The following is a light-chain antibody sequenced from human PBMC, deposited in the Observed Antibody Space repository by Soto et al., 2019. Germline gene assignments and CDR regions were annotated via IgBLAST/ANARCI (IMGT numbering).Light chain of an antibody. CDR2: GAS. Sequence: IRMTQYPSSLSASVRDRFTMSCRASESMSNCLAWYQQKPGKAPKLLISGASSLQSGVPSRFSGSASGTEFTLTISSLQPDDIATYYCQQCHRYLTFGQGTKVDI. CDR1: ESMSNC. J-gene: IGKJ1*01. V-gene: IGKV1-5*01. CDR3: QQCHRYLT.